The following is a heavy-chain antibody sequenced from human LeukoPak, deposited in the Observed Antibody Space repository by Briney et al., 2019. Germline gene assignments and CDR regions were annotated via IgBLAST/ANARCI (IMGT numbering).Heavy chain of an antibody. D-gene: IGHD6-6*01. CDR3: AREFEYSTSGAGY. V-gene: IGHV3-21*01. J-gene: IGHJ4*02. CDR2: MSILSGIT. CDR1: GFTFSTYS. Sequence: GGSLRLSCAASGFTFSTYSMSWVRQAPGKGRGWVSSMSILSGITYYAESVKVRFTVSRDNAKNLLHLQMNSLRVEDTAIYYCAREFEYSTSGAGYWGQGTLVTVSS.